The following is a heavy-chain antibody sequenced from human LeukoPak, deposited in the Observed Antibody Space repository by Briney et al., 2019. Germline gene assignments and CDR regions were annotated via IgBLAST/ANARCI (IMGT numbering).Heavy chain of an antibody. CDR2: IRYDGSNQ. J-gene: IGHJ6*04. CDR3: AKVRLIGLSYYGMAV. D-gene: IGHD3-10*01. V-gene: IGHV3-33*03. Sequence: GGSLRLSCAASGFTFSSYAMHWVRQTPGKGLEWVALIRYDGSNQDYIESVKGRFTASRDNSKNTVYLQTNSLRAEDTAVYFCAKVRLIGLSYYGMAVWAKGPRSPSPQ. CDR1: GFTFSSYA.